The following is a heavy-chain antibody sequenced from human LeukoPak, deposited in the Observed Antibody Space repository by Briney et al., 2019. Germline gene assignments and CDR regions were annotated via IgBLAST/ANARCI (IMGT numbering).Heavy chain of an antibody. CDR2: LNWNGDNT. Sequence: GGSLRLSCAASGFTFDDYAMTWVRQAPGKGLEWVSGLNWNGDNTGYADSVKGRFTISRDNAKNSLYLQMNSLRAEDTALYYCARGKGAIFGGANKFDYWGQGTLVTVFS. J-gene: IGHJ4*02. CDR3: ARGKGAIFGGANKFDY. D-gene: IGHD3-3*01. CDR1: GFTFDDYA. V-gene: IGHV3-20*04.